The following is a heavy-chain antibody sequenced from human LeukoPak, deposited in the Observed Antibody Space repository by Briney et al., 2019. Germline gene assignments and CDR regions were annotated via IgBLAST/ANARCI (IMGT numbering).Heavy chain of an antibody. Sequence: PSETLSLTCTVSGDSITSGTHYWGWIRQSPGKGLEWIASVYYSGDTYYNPSLKSRVTMSVDTTKNHFSLKLTSVTASDTAVYYCIGHSSSWTGRWGQGTLVTVSS. J-gene: IGHJ4*02. CDR2: VYYSGDT. CDR3: IGHSSSWTGR. D-gene: IGHD6-13*01. CDR1: GDSITSGTHY. V-gene: IGHV4-39*02.